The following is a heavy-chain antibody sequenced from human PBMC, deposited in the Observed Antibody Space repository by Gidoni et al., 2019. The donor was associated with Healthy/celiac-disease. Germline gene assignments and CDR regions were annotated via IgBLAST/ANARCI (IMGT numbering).Heavy chain of an antibody. V-gene: IGHV4-39*07. CDR1: GGSISRSSYY. CDR2: IYYSGST. CDR3: ARDLWFGESPFNWFDP. Sequence: QLQLQESGPGLVKPSETRSLTCTVSGGSISRSSYYWGWIRQPPGKGLEWIGSIYYSGSTYYNPSLKSRVTISVDTSKNQFSLKLSSVTAADTAVYYCARDLWFGESPFNWFDPWGQGTLVTVSS. D-gene: IGHD3-10*01. J-gene: IGHJ5*02.